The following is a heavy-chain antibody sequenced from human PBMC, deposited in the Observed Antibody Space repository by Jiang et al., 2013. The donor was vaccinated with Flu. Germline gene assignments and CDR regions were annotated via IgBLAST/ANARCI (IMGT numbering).Heavy chain of an antibody. CDR1: GFTFSSYA. CDR2: ISYDGSNK. CDR3: ATLDYYDSSGYYGRTIDY. D-gene: IGHD3-22*01. Sequence: ASGFTFSSYAMHWVRQAPGKGLEWVAVISYDGSNKYYADSVKGRFTISRDNSKNTLYLQMNSLRAEDTAVYYCATLDYYDSSGYYGRTIDYWGQGTLVTVSS. J-gene: IGHJ4*02. V-gene: IGHV3-30-3*01.